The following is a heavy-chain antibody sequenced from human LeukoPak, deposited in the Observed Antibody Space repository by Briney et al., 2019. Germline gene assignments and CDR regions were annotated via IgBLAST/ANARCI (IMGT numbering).Heavy chain of an antibody. Sequence: ASVKVSCKASGYTFTGYYMHWVRQAPGQGLEWMGWINPNSGGTNYAQKFQGRVTMSRDTSISTAYMELSRLRSDDTAVYYCARDKSRYYYGSSDAFDIWGQGTMVTVSS. CDR1: GYTFTGYY. V-gene: IGHV1-2*02. D-gene: IGHD3-22*01. CDR3: ARDKSRYYYGSSDAFDI. J-gene: IGHJ3*02. CDR2: INPNSGGT.